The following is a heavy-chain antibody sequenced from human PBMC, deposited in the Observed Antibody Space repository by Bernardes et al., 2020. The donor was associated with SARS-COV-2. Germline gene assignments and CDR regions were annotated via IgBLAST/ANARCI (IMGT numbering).Heavy chain of an antibody. CDR2: ITIQGDSA. Sequence: GGSLRLSCTASGFTFRNYAMSWVRQAPGVGLQWVSSITIQGDSAFYADSVKGRFTISRDNSKNTVFLQLNNLRAEDSGIYYCARLDTALVKGFDYWGQGTLVTVSS. CDR1: GFTFRNYA. V-gene: IGHV3-23*01. J-gene: IGHJ4*02. D-gene: IGHD5-18*01. CDR3: ARLDTALVKGFDY.